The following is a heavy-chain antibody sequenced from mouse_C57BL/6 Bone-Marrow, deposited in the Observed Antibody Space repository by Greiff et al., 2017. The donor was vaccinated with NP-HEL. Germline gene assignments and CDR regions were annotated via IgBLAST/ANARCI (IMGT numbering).Heavy chain of an antibody. CDR1: GYTFPSSW. J-gene: IGHJ3*01. V-gene: IGHV1-53*01. D-gene: IGHD3-1*01. CDR2: INPSNGGT. Sequence: VQLQQPGTELVKPGASGKLSCKASGYTFPSSWVHWVKERPGQGLEWIGNINPSNGGTNYNEKFKSKATLTVDKSSSTAYMQLSSLTSEDSAVYYCARWGYGVAYWGQGTLVTVSA. CDR3: ARWGYGVAY.